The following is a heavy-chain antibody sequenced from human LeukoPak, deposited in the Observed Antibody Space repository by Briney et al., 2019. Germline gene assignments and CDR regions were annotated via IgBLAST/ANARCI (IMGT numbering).Heavy chain of an antibody. V-gene: IGHV3-30*01. CDR3: ARDLAGGYSYGYDLVDY. D-gene: IGHD5-18*01. J-gene: IGHJ4*02. CDR2: ISYDGSTK. CDR1: GYTFSSYA. Sequence: GGSLRLSCTASGYTFSSYAMHWVRQATGKGLEWVAVISYDGSTKYCADSVKGRFTISRDNSKNTLYLQMNSLRADDTAVYYCARDLAGGYSYGYDLVDYWGQGTLVTVSS.